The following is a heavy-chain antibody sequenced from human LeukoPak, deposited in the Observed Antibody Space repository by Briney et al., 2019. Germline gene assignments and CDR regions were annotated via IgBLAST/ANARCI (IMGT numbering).Heavy chain of an antibody. Sequence: SQTLSLTCTVSGGSISSGGYYWNWIRQPPGQELEWIVYIYHSGSTNYSRALQSRVTISVDTSKNQYCLNLNSVTAADTAGYDCAGGGAARLHFQKWSQGTLVTVSS. CDR3: AGGGAARLHFQK. CDR2: IYHSGST. D-gene: IGHD6-6*01. CDR1: GGSISSGGYY. V-gene: IGHV4-61*08. J-gene: IGHJ1*01.